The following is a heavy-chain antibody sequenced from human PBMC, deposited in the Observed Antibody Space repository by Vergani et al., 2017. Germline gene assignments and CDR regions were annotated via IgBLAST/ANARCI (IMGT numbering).Heavy chain of an antibody. V-gene: IGHV3-33*01. D-gene: IGHD2-15*01. CDR3: AGDRVALDY. CDR2: IWYDGSNK. J-gene: IGHJ4*02. CDR1: GFTFSSYG. Sequence: QVQLVESGGGVVQPGRSLRLSCAASGFTFSSYGMHWVRQAPGKGLEWVAVIWYDGSNKYYADSVKGRFTISRDNSKNTLYLQMNSLRAEETAVYYCAGDRVALDYWGQGTLVTVSS.